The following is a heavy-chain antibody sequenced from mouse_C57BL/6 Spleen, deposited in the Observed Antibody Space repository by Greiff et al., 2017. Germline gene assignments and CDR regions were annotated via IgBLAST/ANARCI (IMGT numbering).Heavy chain of an antibody. CDR3: ARPYYYGSSSWYFDV. CDR2: IYPRSGNT. CDR1: GYTFTSYG. D-gene: IGHD1-1*01. V-gene: IGHV1-81*01. Sequence: VKLMESGAELARPGASVKLSCKASGYTFTSYGISWVKQRTGQGLEWIGEIYPRSGNTYYNEKFKGKATLTADKSSSTAYMGLRILTSECSAVYYCARPYYYGSSSWYFDVWGTGTTLTVSS. J-gene: IGHJ1*03.